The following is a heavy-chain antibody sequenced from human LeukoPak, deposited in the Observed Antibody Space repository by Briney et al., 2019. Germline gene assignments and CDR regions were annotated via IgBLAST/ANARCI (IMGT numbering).Heavy chain of an antibody. CDR3: AKDARNGEGENYMDV. Sequence: GGSLRLSCAASGFTFDDYTMHWVRQAPGKGLEWVSLISWDGGSTYYADSVKGRFTISRDNSKNSLYLQINSLRAEDTALYYCAKDARNGEGENYMDVWGKGTTVTVSS. CDR1: GFTFDDYT. V-gene: IGHV3-43D*03. J-gene: IGHJ6*03. D-gene: IGHD4-17*01. CDR2: ISWDGGST.